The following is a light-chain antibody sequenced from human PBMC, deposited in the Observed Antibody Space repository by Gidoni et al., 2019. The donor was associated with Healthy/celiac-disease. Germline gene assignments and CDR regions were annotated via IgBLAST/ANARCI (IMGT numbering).Light chain of an antibody. CDR2: AAS. CDR3: QQYYSYPRT. V-gene: IGKV1-8*01. J-gene: IGKJ1*01. Sequence: AIRMTQSPSSFSASTGDRVTITFRASQGISSYLAWYQQKPGKAPKLLIYAASTLQSGVPSRFSGSGSGTDFTLTISCLQSEDFATYYCQQYYSYPRTFGQXTKVEIK. CDR1: QGISSY.